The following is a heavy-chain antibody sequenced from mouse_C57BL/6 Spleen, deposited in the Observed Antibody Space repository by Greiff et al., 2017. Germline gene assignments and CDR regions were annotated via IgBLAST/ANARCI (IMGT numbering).Heavy chain of an antibody. J-gene: IGHJ4*01. CDR3: ARSGGRGAMDD. CDR2: IDPSDSYT. CDR1: GYTFTSYW. D-gene: IGHD3-2*02. Sequence: QVQLQQPGAELVMPGASVKLSCKASGYTFTSYWMHWVKQRPGQGLEWIGEIDPSDSYTNYNQKFKGKSTLTVDKSSSTAYMQLSSLTSEDSAVYYCARSGGRGAMDDWGQGTSVTVSS. V-gene: IGHV1-69*01.